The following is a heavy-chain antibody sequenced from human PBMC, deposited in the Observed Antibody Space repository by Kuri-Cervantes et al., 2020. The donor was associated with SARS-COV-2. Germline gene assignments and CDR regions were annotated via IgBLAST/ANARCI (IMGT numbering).Heavy chain of an antibody. CDR1: GGSISSYY. V-gene: IGHV4-59*12. CDR3: ARDYDFG. CDR2: IYYSGST. Sequence: ESLKISCTVSGGSISSYYWSWIRQPPGKGLEWIGYIYYSGSTNYNPSLKSRVTISVDTSKNQFSLKLSSVTAADTAVYYCARDYDFGGGQGTLVTVSS. D-gene: IGHD3-3*01. J-gene: IGHJ4*02.